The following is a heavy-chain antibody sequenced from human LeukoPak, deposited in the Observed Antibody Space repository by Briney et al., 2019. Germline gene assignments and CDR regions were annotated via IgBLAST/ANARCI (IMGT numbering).Heavy chain of an antibody. CDR3: ARELRFLEWSNWFDP. CDR1: GFTFSSYW. V-gene: IGHV3-7*01. J-gene: IGHJ5*02. D-gene: IGHD3-3*01. Sequence: GGSLRLSCAASGFTFSSYWMSWVRQAPRKGLERVSNIKQEGNEKYYVDSVKGRFTIPRDNAKNSLYLQMNSLRAEDTAVYYCARELRFLEWSNWFDPWGQGTLVTVSS. CDR2: IKQEGNEK.